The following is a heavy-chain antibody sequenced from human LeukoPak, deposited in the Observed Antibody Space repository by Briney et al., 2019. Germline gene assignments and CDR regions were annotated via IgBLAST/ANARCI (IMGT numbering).Heavy chain of an antibody. J-gene: IGHJ5*02. CDR3: ARVQDIRNWFDP. CDR2: ISTYNGKT. V-gene: IGHV1-18*01. D-gene: IGHD2-15*01. CDR1: GYTFTSYG. Sequence: ASVKVSCKASGYTFTSYGISWVRQAPGQGLEWMGWISTYNGKTNYAQKFQGRITLTTDTSTTTAYMEVGSLRSDDTAVYYCARVQDIRNWFDPWGQGTLVIVSS.